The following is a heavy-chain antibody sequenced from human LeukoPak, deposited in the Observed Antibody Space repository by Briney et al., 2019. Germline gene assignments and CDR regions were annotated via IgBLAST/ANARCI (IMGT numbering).Heavy chain of an antibody. Sequence: GGSLRLSCAASGFTFRNYVIHWVRQAPGKGLEWVAVTSSDLNVKLYADSVKGRFTISRDNAKNSLYLQMNSLRAEDTAVYYCARESYGDPFDYWGQGTLVTVSS. CDR1: GFTFRNYV. J-gene: IGHJ4*02. CDR2: TSSDLNVK. CDR3: ARESYGDPFDY. V-gene: IGHV3-30-3*01. D-gene: IGHD4-17*01.